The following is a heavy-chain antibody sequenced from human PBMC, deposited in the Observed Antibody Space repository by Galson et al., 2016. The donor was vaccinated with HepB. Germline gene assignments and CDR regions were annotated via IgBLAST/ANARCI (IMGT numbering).Heavy chain of an antibody. CDR2: IESSEST. CDR1: GGSISSGSHY. V-gene: IGHV4-61*02. D-gene: IGHD1-1*01. CDR3: ARGVPGTFYYYYYMDV. Sequence: TLSLTCTVSGGSISSGSHYWTWIRKPAGKELEWIGRIESSESTNYNPSLKRRATISIDTSKNQFSLKVSSVTAADTAVYYCARGVPGTFYYYYYMDVWGKGTTVTVSS. J-gene: IGHJ6*03.